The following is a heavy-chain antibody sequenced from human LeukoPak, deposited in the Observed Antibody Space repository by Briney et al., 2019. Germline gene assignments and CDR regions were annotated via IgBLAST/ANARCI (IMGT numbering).Heavy chain of an antibody. Sequence: SETLSLTCTVSGGSISSFYWNWIRQSPSRGLEWLGRTYYRSKWYNDYAVSVKSRITINPDTSKNQFSLQLNSVTPEDTAVYYCARDYYDSSGYSRYDYWGQGTLVTVSS. J-gene: IGHJ4*02. V-gene: IGHV6-1*01. D-gene: IGHD3-22*01. CDR3: ARDYYDSSGYSRYDY. CDR2: TYYRSKWYN. CDR1: GGSISSFY.